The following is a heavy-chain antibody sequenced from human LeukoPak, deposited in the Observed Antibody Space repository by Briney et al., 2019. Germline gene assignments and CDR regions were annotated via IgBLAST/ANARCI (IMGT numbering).Heavy chain of an antibody. V-gene: IGHV1-8*01. Sequence: ASVKVSCKASGYTFTSYDINWVRQATGQGLEWMGWMNPNSGNTGYAQKFQGRVTMTTDTSTSTAYMELRSLRSDDTAVYYCARESNYGGNPNFDYWGQGTLVTVSS. CDR2: MNPNSGNT. J-gene: IGHJ4*02. D-gene: IGHD4-23*01. CDR3: ARESNYGGNPNFDY. CDR1: GYTFTSYD.